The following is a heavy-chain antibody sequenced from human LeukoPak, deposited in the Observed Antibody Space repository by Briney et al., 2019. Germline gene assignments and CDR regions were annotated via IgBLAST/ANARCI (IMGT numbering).Heavy chain of an antibody. Sequence: SETLSLTCAVSGYSISSGYYWGWIRQPPGKGLEWIGSIYHSGSTYYNPSLKRRGTISVDTSKNHFSLKLSPVTAADTAPAYIASVASCSGGGCYSASDYWGQGTLVTVSS. CDR3: ASVASCSGGGCYSASDY. CDR2: IYHSGST. CDR1: GYSISSGYY. V-gene: IGHV4-38-2*01. J-gene: IGHJ4*02. D-gene: IGHD2-15*01.